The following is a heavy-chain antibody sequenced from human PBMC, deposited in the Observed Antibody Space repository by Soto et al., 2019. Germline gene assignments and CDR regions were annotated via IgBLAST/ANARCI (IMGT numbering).Heavy chain of an antibody. CDR1: GFTFSSYW. CDR3: ARGGVGRYCSSTSCYTGVFDY. CDR2: INSDGSST. D-gene: IGHD2-2*02. Sequence: GGSLRLSCANSGFTFSSYWRQWVRQAPGKGLGWVARINSDGSSTSYADSVKGRFTISRDNAKNTLYLHMNSPRAESTAEYYDARGGVGRYCSSTSCYTGVFDYWGQGSLV. V-gene: IGHV3-74*01. J-gene: IGHJ4*02.